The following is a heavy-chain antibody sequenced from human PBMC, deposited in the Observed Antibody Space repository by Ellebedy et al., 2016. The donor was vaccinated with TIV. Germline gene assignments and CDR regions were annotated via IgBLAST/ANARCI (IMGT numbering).Heavy chain of an antibody. CDR1: GFTFSSYS. CDR3: ARGPPSGRDWYFDL. D-gene: IGHD3-10*01. V-gene: IGHV3-74*01. Sequence: GGSLRLSXAASGFTFSSYSMNWVRQAPGKGLVWVSRINSDGSSTSYADSVKGRFTISRDNAKNTLYLQMNSLRAEDTAVYYCARGPPSGRDWYFDLWGRGTLVTVSS. CDR2: INSDGSST. J-gene: IGHJ2*01.